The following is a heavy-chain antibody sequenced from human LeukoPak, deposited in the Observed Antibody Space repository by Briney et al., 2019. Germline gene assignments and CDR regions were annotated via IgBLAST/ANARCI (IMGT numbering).Heavy chain of an antibody. CDR2: ISGSGGST. CDR1: GFTFSSYA. J-gene: IGHJ4*02. CDR3: AKDRCWGSCGQFDS. V-gene: IGHV3-23*01. Sequence: PGGSLRLSCAASGFTFSSYALNWVRQAPGKGLEWVSSISGSGGSTYYTDSVKGRFTISRDNAKNTLFLQMNSLRAEDTAVYYCAKDRCWGSCGQFDSWAQGTLVTVSS. D-gene: IGHD3-16*01.